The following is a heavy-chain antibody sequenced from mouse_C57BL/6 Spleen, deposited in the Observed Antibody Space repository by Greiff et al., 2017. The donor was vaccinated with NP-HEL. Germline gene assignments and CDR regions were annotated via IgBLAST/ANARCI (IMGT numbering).Heavy chain of an antibody. V-gene: IGHV1-26*01. CDR1: GYTFTDYY. J-gene: IGHJ3*01. D-gene: IGHD2-3*01. CDR2: INPNNGGT. Sequence: VQLQQSGPELVKPGASVKISCKASGYTFTDYYMNWVKQSHGKSLEWIGDINPNNGGTSYNQKFKGKATLTVDKSSSTAYMELCSLTSEDSAVYYGAFYDGYSAWFAYWGQGTLVTVSA. CDR3: AFYDGYSAWFAY.